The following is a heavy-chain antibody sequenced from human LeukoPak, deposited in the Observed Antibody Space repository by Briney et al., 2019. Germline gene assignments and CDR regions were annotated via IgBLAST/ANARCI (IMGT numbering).Heavy chain of an antibody. CDR2: VSYDGSNR. D-gene: IGHD6-25*01. V-gene: IGHV3-30*18. CDR1: GFTFSNYG. J-gene: IGHJ4*02. CDR3: AKTPGAPANFDY. Sequence: PGRSLRLSCAASGFTFSNYGMHWVRQAPGKGLEWLAVVSYDGSNRNYADSVKGRFTISRDNSKNTLFLQMNSLRAEDTAVYYCAKTPGAPANFDYWGQGTLVTVSS.